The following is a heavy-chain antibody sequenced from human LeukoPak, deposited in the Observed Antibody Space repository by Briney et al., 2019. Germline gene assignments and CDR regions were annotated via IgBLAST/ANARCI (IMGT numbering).Heavy chain of an antibody. D-gene: IGHD2-21*01. CDR1: GGSISSYY. CDR3: ARLKCGGGCPLDY. CDR2: IYYSGST. J-gene: IGHJ4*02. V-gene: IGHV4-59*12. Sequence: SETLSLTCTVSGGSISSYYWSWIRQPPGKGLEWIGYIYYSGSTNYNPSLKSRVTLSVDASQNQFSLKLTSMTAADTAIYYCARLKCGGGCPLDYWGQGILVSVSS.